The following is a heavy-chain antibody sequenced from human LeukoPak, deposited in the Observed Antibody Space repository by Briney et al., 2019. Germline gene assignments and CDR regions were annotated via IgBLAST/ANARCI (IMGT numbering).Heavy chain of an antibody. CDR2: ISAYNGNT. V-gene: IGHV1-18*01. CDR1: GYTFTSYG. Sequence: ASVEVSCKASGYTFTSYGISWVRQAPGQGLEWMGWISAYNGNTNYAQKLQGRVTMTTDTSTSTAYMELRSLRSDDTAVYYCAGHSDYGGNPELDYWGQGTLVTVSS. CDR3: AGHSDYGGNPELDY. J-gene: IGHJ4*02. D-gene: IGHD4-23*01.